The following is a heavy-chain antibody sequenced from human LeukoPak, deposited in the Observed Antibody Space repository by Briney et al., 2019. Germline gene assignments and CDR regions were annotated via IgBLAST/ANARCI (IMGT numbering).Heavy chain of an antibody. CDR1: GGSFSGYY. CDR2: INHSGST. CDR3: ARHVGYGNNWFDP. J-gene: IGHJ5*02. D-gene: IGHD5-18*01. Sequence: MASETLSLTCAVYGGSFSGYYWSWIRQPPGKGLEWIGEINHSGSTNYNPSLKSRVTISVDTSKNQFSLKLSSVTAADTAVYYCARHVGYGNNWFDPWGQGTLVTVSS. V-gene: IGHV4-34*01.